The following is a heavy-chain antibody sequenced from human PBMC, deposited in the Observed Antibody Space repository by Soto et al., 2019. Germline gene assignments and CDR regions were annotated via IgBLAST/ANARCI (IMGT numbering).Heavy chain of an antibody. D-gene: IGHD2-15*01. J-gene: IGHJ6*02. V-gene: IGHV1-18*04. CDR2: ISGKNGNT. CDR3: ARGSSSIVVVPDYGMDV. Sequence: QVQLVQSGVEVKKPGASVKVSCKASGYTFISHGISWVRQAPGQGLEWLGWISGKNGNTNYAQKLQGRATLTTDTSTSTAYMELRSLGSDDTAVYYCARGSSSIVVVPDYGMDVWGQGTTVNVSS. CDR1: GYTFISHG.